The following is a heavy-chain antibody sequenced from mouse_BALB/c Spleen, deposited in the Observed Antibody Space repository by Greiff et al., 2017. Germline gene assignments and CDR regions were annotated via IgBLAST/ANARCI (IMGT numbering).Heavy chain of an antibody. V-gene: IGHV5-4*02. CDR1: GFTFSDYY. CDR2: ISDGGSYT. Sequence: VQLKESGGGLVKPGGSLKLSCAASGFTFSDYYMYWVRQTPEKRLEWVATISDGGSYTYYPDSVKGRFTISRDNAKNNLYLQMSSLKSEDTAMYYCAREDDVDYWGQGTTLTVSS. D-gene: IGHD2-12*01. J-gene: IGHJ2*01. CDR3: AREDDVDY.